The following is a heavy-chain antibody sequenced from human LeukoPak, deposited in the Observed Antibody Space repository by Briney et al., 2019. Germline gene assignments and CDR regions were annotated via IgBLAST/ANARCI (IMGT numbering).Heavy chain of an antibody. Sequence: SETLSLTCTVSGGSISSYYWSWIRQPPGKGLEWIGYIYYSGSTNYNPSLKSRVTISVDTSKNQFSLKLSSVTAADTAVYYCARGLPHTSLDSYYFDYWGQGTLVTVSS. J-gene: IGHJ4*02. D-gene: IGHD2-15*01. CDR2: IYYSGST. CDR3: ARGLPHTSLDSYYFDY. CDR1: GGSISSYY. V-gene: IGHV4-59*01.